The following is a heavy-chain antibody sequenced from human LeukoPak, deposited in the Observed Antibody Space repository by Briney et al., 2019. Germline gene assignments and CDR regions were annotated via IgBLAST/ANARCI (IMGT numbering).Heavy chain of an antibody. Sequence: GGSLRLSCAASGFTFSSYSMNWVRQAPGKGLEWVSSISSSSSYIYYADSVKGRFTISRDNAKNSLYLQMNSLRAEDTAVYYCARQSTNRHQTWGGSYYSYYFDYWGQGTLVTVSS. D-gene: IGHD1-26*01. CDR1: GFTFSSYS. CDR3: ARQSTNRHQTWGGSYYSYYFDY. J-gene: IGHJ4*02. CDR2: ISSSSSYI. V-gene: IGHV3-21*01.